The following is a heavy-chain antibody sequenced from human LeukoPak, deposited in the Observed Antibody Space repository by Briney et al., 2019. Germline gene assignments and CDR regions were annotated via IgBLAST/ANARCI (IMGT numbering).Heavy chain of an antibody. J-gene: IGHJ5*02. Sequence: ASVKVSCKASGYTFTGYYMHWVRQAPGQGLEWMGWMNPNSGNTGYAQKFQGRVTMTRNTSISTAYMELSSLRSEDTAVYYCARGLVIDYYDSSGYYYPWGQGTLVTVSS. CDR2: MNPNSGNT. CDR1: GYTFTGYY. CDR3: ARGLVIDYYDSSGYYYP. D-gene: IGHD3-22*01. V-gene: IGHV1-8*02.